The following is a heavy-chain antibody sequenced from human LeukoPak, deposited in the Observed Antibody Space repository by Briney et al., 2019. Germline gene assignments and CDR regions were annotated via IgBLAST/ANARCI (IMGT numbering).Heavy chain of an antibody. CDR2: ISSSGST. D-gene: IGHD3-22*01. Sequence: SETLSLTCTVSGDSISSGDYYWSWIRQPAGKGLEWIGRISSSGSTNYNPSLKSRVTISVDTSKNQFSLKLSSVTAADTAVYFRARGPYSYDSSGAFDIWGQGTMVTVSS. V-gene: IGHV4-61*02. J-gene: IGHJ3*02. CDR3: ARGPYSYDSSGAFDI. CDR1: GDSISSGDYY.